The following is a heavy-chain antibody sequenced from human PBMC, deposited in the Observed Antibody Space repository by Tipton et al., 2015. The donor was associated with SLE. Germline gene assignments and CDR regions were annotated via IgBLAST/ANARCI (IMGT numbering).Heavy chain of an antibody. Sequence: SLRLSCAASGFPFSPSALHGVRQAPGKGLEWVAVISIDGTNQNYADPVKGRFTISRDNSKNTLYLQMNSLRAEDTAVYHCAKSQGMAAAGYFDYWGQGTLVTVSS. CDR1: GFPFSPSA. CDR2: ISIDGTNQ. CDR3: AKSQGMAAAGYFDY. J-gene: IGHJ4*02. V-gene: IGHV3-30*04. D-gene: IGHD6-13*01.